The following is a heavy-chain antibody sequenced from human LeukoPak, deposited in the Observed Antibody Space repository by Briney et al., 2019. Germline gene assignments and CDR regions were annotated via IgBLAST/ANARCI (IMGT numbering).Heavy chain of an antibody. D-gene: IGHD4-23*01. CDR1: GFTFSDYY. Sequence: GESLKISCAASGFTFSDYYMSWIRQAPGKGLEWVSYISSSGSYTNYADSVKGRFTISRDNAKNSLYLQMNSLRAEDTAVYYCARVHDYGGNPYFDCWGQGTLVTVSS. CDR3: ARVHDYGGNPYFDC. V-gene: IGHV3-11*05. CDR2: ISSSGSYT. J-gene: IGHJ4*02.